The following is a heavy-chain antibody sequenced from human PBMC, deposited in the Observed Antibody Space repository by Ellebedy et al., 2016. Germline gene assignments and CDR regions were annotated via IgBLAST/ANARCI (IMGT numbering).Heavy chain of an antibody. CDR2: IRYDGSNK. CDR1: GFTFSSYG. CDR3: ASGGVVY. V-gene: IGHV3-30*02. Sequence: GGSLRLSCAASGFTFSSYGMHWVRQAPGKGLEWVALIRYDGSNKYYGDSVKGRFTISRDISKNTLYLQMNSLRAEDTAVYYCASGGVVYWGQGTLVTVSS. D-gene: IGHD3-16*01. J-gene: IGHJ4*02.